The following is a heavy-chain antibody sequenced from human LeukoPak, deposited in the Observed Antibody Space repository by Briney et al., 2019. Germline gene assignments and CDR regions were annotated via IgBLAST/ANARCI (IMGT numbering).Heavy chain of an antibody. CDR1: GYTFTSYD. CDR2: MNPNSGNT. CDR3: ARGPIFGDRDAYYYMDV. J-gene: IGHJ6*03. V-gene: IGHV1-8*03. D-gene: IGHD3-3*01. Sequence: ASVKVSCKASGYTFTSYDINWVRQATGQGLEWMGWMNPNSGNTGYAQKFQGRVTITRNTSISTAYMELSSLRSEDTAVYYCARGPIFGDRDAYYYMDVWGKGTTVTVSS.